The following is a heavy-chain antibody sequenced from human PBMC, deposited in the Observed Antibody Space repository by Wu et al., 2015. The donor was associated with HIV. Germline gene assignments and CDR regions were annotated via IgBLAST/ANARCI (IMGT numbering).Heavy chain of an antibody. CDR3: ARSYESSGRDAFDI. CDR1: GGTFSISA. J-gene: IGHJ3*02. D-gene: IGHD3-22*01. CDR2: FIPIFGAA. V-gene: IGHV1-69*05. Sequence: QVQLMQSGAEVKKPGSSVKVSCKASGGTFSISAISWVRQAPGQGLEWMGGFIPIFGAANYAQRFQGRVTITTDESTSTVYMDLSLLRSEDTAVYYCARSYESSGRDAFDIWGQGTMVTVSS.